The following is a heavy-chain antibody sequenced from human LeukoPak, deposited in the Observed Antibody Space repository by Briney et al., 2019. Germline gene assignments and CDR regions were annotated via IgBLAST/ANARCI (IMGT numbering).Heavy chain of an antibody. CDR3: AKDPVRDIVLMVYDL. CDR2: ISSSGSTT. J-gene: IGHJ4*02. Sequence: PGGSLRLSCAASGFSFSDYYMSWIRQAPGKGLEWVSYISSSGSTTYYADSVKGRFTISRDNAKNSLFLEMNSLRAEDTAVYYCAKDPVRDIVLMVYDLWGQGTLVTVSS. V-gene: IGHV3-11*01. D-gene: IGHD2-8*01. CDR1: GFSFSDYY.